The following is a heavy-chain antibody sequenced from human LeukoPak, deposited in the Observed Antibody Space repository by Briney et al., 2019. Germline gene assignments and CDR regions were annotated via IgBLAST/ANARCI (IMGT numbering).Heavy chain of an antibody. D-gene: IGHD1-1*01. Sequence: SETLSLTCTVSGDSISSYYWSWIRQPAGKGLEWIGRIHPSGSTNYNPSLKSRVTISVDKSENQFSLKLSSVTAADTAVYYCARDGTGFLHLAFWGQGILVTVSS. CDR2: IHPSGST. V-gene: IGHV4-4*07. CDR3: ARDGTGFLHLAF. J-gene: IGHJ4*02. CDR1: GDSISSYY.